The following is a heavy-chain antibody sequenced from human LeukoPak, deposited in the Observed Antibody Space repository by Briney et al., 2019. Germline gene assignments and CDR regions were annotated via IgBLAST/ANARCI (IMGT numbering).Heavy chain of an antibody. Sequence: ASVKVSCKASGYTFTSYGISWVRQAPGQGLEWMGWISAYNGNTNYAQKLQGRVTMTTDTSTSTAYMELRSLRSDDTAVYYCARGLSYPDLRFLEWFSRHHGYGMDVWGQGTTVTVSS. J-gene: IGHJ6*02. D-gene: IGHD3-3*01. CDR2: ISAYNGNT. V-gene: IGHV1-18*01. CDR3: ARGLSYPDLRFLEWFSRHHGYGMDV. CDR1: GYTFTSYG.